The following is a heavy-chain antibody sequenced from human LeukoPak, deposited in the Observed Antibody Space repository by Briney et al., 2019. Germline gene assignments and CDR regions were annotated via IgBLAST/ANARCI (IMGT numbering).Heavy chain of an antibody. D-gene: IGHD3-22*01. V-gene: IGHV1-2*02. CDR1: GYTFTDYY. Sequence: GASVKVSCKASGYTFTDYYIHWVRQAPGQGLEWMGWIYPNSGGTNYAQKFQGRVTMTRDTSISTAYMELSRLRSDDTAVYYCARVLARGSNYYDSSGYYYRGQGTLVTVSS. CDR3: ARVLARGSNYYDSSGYYY. CDR2: IYPNSGGT. J-gene: IGHJ4*02.